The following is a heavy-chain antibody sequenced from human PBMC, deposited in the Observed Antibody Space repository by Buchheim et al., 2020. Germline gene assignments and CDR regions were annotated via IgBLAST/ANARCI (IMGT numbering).Heavy chain of an antibody. CDR1: GYTFTNYD. J-gene: IGHJ4*02. V-gene: IGHV1-8*01. Sequence: QVQLVQSGAELKKPGASVRVSCKTSGYTFTNYDINWVRQAPGQGLEWMGRTNPGTGKTAYAQKFQGRVTMTWDTSINTVYMELTNVRFDDTAVYYCARGLKYSNSGGGDYWGRGTL. CDR3: ARGLKYSNSGGGDY. D-gene: IGHD4-11*01. CDR2: TNPGTGKT.